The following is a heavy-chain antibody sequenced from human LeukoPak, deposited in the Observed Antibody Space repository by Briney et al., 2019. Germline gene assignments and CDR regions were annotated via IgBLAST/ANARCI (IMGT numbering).Heavy chain of an antibody. Sequence: ASVTVSCKASGYTFTSYDINWVRQAAGQGRDWMGWMNPNSCNTEYAQRFRGRVTMSRNTSISTAYMELSSLRSEDTAVYYCARAGGSGSLPLFLGYGMDVWGQGTTVTVSS. V-gene: IGHV1-8*01. CDR1: GYTFTSYD. CDR2: MNPNSCNT. J-gene: IGHJ6*02. D-gene: IGHD3-10*01. CDR3: ARAGGSGSLPLFLGYGMDV.